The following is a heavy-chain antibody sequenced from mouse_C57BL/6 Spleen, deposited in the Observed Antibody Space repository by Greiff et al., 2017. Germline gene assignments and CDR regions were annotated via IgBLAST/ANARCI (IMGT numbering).Heavy chain of an antibody. CDR1: GYTFTSYW. J-gene: IGHJ1*03. D-gene: IGHD1-1*01. V-gene: IGHV1-72*01. CDR2: IDPNSGGT. CDR3: ARNSVTTVVATRYFDV. Sequence: QVQLQQPGAELVKPGASVKLSCKASGYTFTSYWMHWVQQRPGRGLEWIGRIDPNSGGTKYNEKFKSKATLTVDKPSSTAYMQLSSLTSEDSAVYYGARNSVTTVVATRYFDVWGTGTTVTVSS.